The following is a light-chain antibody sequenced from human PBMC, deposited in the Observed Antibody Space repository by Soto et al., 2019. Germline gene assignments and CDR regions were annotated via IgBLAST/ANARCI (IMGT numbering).Light chain of an antibody. J-gene: IGKJ1*01. CDR2: DAS. V-gene: IGKV3-11*01. CDR1: QSVSNS. CDR3: QQRSIWPPWT. Sequence: EIVLTQSPATLSLSPGERASLTCRASQSVSNSLAWYQHKPGQAPRLLIYDASVRATGVPARFSGSGSGTDFSLTISSLEPEDFAIYYCQQRSIWPPWTFGQGTKVDIK.